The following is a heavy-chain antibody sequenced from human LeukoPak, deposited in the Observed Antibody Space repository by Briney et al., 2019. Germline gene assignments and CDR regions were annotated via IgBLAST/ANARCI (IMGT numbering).Heavy chain of an antibody. J-gene: IGHJ4*02. D-gene: IGHD3-9*01. Sequence: ASVKVSCKASGGTFSSYAISWVRQAPGQGLEWIGGIIPIFATPDCAQKFRGRVSITTDESTSTAYMELSSLRSEDTALYYCARGPLYYDLSTGYPPSEMYYFDYWGQGALVTVSS. CDR1: GGTFSSYA. V-gene: IGHV1-69*05. CDR2: IIPIFATP. CDR3: ARGPLYYDLSTGYPPSEMYYFDY.